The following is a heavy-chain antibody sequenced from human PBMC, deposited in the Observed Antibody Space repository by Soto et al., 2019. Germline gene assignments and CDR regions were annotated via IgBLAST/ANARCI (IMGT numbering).Heavy chain of an antibody. CDR3: ASDWYSSSWSRDYGMDV. D-gene: IGHD6-13*01. V-gene: IGHV3-48*03. J-gene: IGHJ6*02. CDR1: GFTFSSYE. Sequence: GGSLRLCCAASGFTFSSYEMNWVRQAPGKGLEWVSYISSSGSTIYYADSVKGRFTISRDNAKNSLYLQMNSLRAEDTAVYYCASDWYSSSWSRDYGMDVWGQGTTVTVSS. CDR2: ISSSGSTI.